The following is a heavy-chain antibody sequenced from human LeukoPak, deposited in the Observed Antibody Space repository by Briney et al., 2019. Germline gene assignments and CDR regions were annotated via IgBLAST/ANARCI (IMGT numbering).Heavy chain of an antibody. CDR3: ARGTEGVTPNWFDP. D-gene: IGHD4-23*01. Sequence: PPETLSLTCAVYGGSFSGYYWSWIRQPPGKGLEWIGEINHSGSTNYNPSLKSRVTISVDTPKNQFSLKLSSVTAADTAVYYCARGTEGVTPNWFDPWGQGTLVTVSS. CDR1: GGSFSGYY. CDR2: INHSGST. J-gene: IGHJ5*02. V-gene: IGHV4-34*01.